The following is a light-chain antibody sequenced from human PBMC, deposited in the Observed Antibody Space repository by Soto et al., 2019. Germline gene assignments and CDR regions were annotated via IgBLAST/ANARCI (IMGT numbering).Light chain of an antibody. J-gene: IGLJ1*01. V-gene: IGLV1-40*01. CDR2: GNS. CDR3: SSYEGTNNYA. Sequence: QSVLTQPPSVSGAPGQRVTISCTGSSSNIGAGYDVHWYQQLPGTAPKVLIYGNSNRPSGVPDRFSSSKSGTSASLAITGSQAAEEADYYCSSYEGTNNYAFASRTKLTVI. CDR1: SSNIGAGYD.